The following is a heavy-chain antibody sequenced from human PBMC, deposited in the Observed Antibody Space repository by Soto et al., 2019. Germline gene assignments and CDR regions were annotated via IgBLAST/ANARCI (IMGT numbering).Heavy chain of an antibody. CDR3: AGDYDFWSGSPHNWFDP. CDR2: ISSSSSYI. Sequence: GGSLRLSCAASGFTFSAYSMNWVRHAPGKGLEWVSSISSSSSYIYYADSVKGRFTISRDNAKNSLYLQMNSLRAEDTAVYYCAGDYDFWSGSPHNWFDPWGQGTLVTVSS. CDR1: GFTFSAYS. J-gene: IGHJ5*02. D-gene: IGHD3-3*01. V-gene: IGHV3-21*01.